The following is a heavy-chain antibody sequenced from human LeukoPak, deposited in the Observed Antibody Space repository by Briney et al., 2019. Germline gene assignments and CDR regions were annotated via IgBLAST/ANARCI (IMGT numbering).Heavy chain of an antibody. CDR1: GFTFSSYS. CDR3: ARLDCSSTSCQFDY. J-gene: IGHJ4*02. CDR2: ISSSSSYI. D-gene: IGHD2-2*01. V-gene: IGHV3-21*01. Sequence: GGSLRLSCAASGFTFSSYSMNWVRQAPGKGLEWVSSISSSSSYIYYADSVKGRFTISRDNAKNSLYLQMNSLRAEDTAVYYCARLDCSSTSCQFDYWGQGTLVTVSS.